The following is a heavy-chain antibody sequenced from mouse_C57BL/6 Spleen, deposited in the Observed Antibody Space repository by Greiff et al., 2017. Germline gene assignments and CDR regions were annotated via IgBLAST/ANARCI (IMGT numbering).Heavy chain of an antibody. CDR2: IYPGDGDT. D-gene: IGHD1-2*01. V-gene: IGHV1-82*01. CDR1: GYAFSSSW. CDR3: ARSAEWYAMDY. J-gene: IGHJ4*01. Sequence: QVQLQQSGPELVKPGASVKISCKASGYAFSSSWMNWVKQRPGKGLEWIGRIYPGDGDTNYNGKFKGKATLTADKSSSTAYMQLSSLTSEDSAVYFCARSAEWYAMDYWGQGTSVTVSS.